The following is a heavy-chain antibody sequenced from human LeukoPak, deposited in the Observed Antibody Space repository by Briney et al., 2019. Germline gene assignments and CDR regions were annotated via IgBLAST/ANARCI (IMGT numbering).Heavy chain of an antibody. J-gene: IGHJ4*02. V-gene: IGHV3-23*01. CDR3: AKARGGIAAAGRFDY. CDR2: ISGSGGST. Sequence: GGSLRLSCAASGFTFSSYAMSWVSQAPGKGLEWVSAISGSGGSTYYADSVKGRFTISRDNSKNTLYLQMNSLRAEDTAVYYCAKARGGIAAAGRFDYWGQGTLVTVSS. D-gene: IGHD6-13*01. CDR1: GFTFSSYA.